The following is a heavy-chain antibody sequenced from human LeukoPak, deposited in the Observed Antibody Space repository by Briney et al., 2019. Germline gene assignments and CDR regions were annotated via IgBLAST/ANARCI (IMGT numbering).Heavy chain of an antibody. CDR2: IYYSGST. D-gene: IGHD2-2*01. CDR1: GGSISSSSYY. V-gene: IGHV4-61*05. Sequence: PSETLSLTCTVSGGSISSSSYYWGWIRQPPGKGLEWIGYIYYSGSTNYNPSLKSRVTISVDTSKNQFSLKLSSVTAADTAVYYCARGRGSTSWPMRGNCCWFDPWGQGTLVTVSS. J-gene: IGHJ5*02. CDR3: ARGRGSTSWPMRGNCCWFDP.